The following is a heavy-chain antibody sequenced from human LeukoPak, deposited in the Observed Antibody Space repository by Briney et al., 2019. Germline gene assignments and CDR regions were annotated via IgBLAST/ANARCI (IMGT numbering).Heavy chain of an antibody. CDR2: ISPSGGIT. V-gene: IGHV3-23*01. CDR1: GFTFSSHG. CDR3: AKDDDWGRYKH. Sequence: GGPLRPSCAASGFTFSSHGMNWVRQAPGKGLEWVSGISPSGGITYYTDSVKGRFTISRDNSKNTQSLQMNSLRAEDTAVYYCAKDDDWGRYKHWGQGTLVTVSS. J-gene: IGHJ1*01. D-gene: IGHD3-16*01.